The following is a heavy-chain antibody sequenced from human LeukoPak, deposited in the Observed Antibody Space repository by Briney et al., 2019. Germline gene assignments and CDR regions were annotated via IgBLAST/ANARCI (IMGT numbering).Heavy chain of an antibody. CDR2: IYPGDSDT. V-gene: IGHV5-51*01. CDR3: ARLDVVVPAAIQPYFDY. Sequence: GESLKISCKGSGYSFNTYWIGWVRQMSGKGLEWMGIIYPGDSDTRYSPSFQGQVTISADKSISTAYLQWSSLKASDTAMYYCARLDVVVPAAIQPYFDYWGQGTLVTVSS. J-gene: IGHJ4*02. CDR1: GYSFNTYW. D-gene: IGHD2-2*02.